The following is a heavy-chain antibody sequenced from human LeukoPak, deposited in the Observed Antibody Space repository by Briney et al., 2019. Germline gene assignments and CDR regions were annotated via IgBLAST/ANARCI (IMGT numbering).Heavy chain of an antibody. CDR2: FHYSGST. CDR3: ARAGDSSGYIDY. CDR1: GGSISSSYYY. D-gene: IGHD3-22*01. J-gene: IGHJ4*02. V-gene: IGHV4-39*01. Sequence: SETLSLTCTVSGGSISSSYYYWGWIRQPPGKGLEWIGNFHYSGSTYYNPSLKSRVTTSVDTSKNQFSLRLSSVTAADTAVYYCARAGDSSGYIDYWGQGTLVTVSS.